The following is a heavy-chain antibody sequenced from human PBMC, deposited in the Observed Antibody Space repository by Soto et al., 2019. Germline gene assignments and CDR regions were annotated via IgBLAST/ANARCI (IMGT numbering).Heavy chain of an antibody. Sequence: QVKLLQSGTEVKKPGASMKVSCKASGYSFGTSGGSWVRQAPGQGLEWMGWISADNGYTNNEQKHQDRVTMTTDTSTNTAYLELRSLRSDATAVYYCARAGQYCEGSGYANWGQGTLVTVAS. CDR2: ISADNGYT. CDR3: ARAGQYCEGSGYAN. D-gene: IGHD3-22*01. V-gene: IGHV1-18*01. J-gene: IGHJ4*02. CDR1: GYSFGTSG.